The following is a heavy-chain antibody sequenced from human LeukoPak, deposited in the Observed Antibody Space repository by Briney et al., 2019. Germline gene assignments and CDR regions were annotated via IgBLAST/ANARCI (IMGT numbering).Heavy chain of an antibody. CDR3: ARGVSYYDSSGYYNEYFQH. J-gene: IGHJ1*01. Sequence: SETLSLTCTVSGDSMSGHYWSWIRQPPGQGLECSGYIYYSGSTNYNPSLKSRVTISGDSSKNQFSLKLSSVTAADTAVYYCARGVSYYDSSGYYNEYFQHWGQGTLVTVSS. D-gene: IGHD3-22*01. V-gene: IGHV4-59*08. CDR1: GDSMSGHY. CDR2: IYYSGST.